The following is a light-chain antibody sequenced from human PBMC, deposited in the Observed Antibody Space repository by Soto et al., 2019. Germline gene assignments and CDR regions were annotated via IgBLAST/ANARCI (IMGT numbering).Light chain of an antibody. CDR3: SSYTSSSTL. V-gene: IGLV2-14*01. J-gene: IGLJ2*01. Sequence: QSALTQPPSASGSPGQSVTISCTGTSSDIGGYNYVSWYQQHPGEAPKLMIYEVSNRPSGVSNRFSGSKSGNTASLTISGLQAEDEADYYCSSYTSSSTLFGGGTKLTVL. CDR1: SSDIGGYNY. CDR2: EVS.